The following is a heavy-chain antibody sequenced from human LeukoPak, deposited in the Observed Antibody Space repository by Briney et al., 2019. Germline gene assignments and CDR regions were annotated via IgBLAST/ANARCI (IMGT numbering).Heavy chain of an antibody. J-gene: IGHJ4*02. CDR2: IIPIFGTA. CDR1: GGTFSSYA. CDR3: ARGVVPAAGVDY. V-gene: IGHV1-69*13. Sequence: SVKVSCKASGGTFSSYAISWVRQAPGQGLEWMGGIIPIFGTANYAQKFQGRVTITADESTSTAYMELSSLRSEDTAVYYCARGVVPAAGVDYWGQGTLVTVSS. D-gene: IGHD2-2*01.